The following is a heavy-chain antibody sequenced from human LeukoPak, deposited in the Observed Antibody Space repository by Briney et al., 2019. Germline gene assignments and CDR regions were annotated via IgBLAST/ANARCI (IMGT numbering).Heavy chain of an antibody. CDR2: MNPNSGNT. Sequence: GASVKVSCKASGYSFTSSDINWVRQGTGQGLEWMGWMNPNSGNTGNSQKFQGRVTMTRDTSISTAYMELTSLKFEDTAVYYCVRAVAGASTFHLDSWGQGTLVTVSS. CDR1: GYSFTSSD. CDR3: VRAVAGASTFHLDS. J-gene: IGHJ4*02. V-gene: IGHV1-8*01. D-gene: IGHD2/OR15-2a*01.